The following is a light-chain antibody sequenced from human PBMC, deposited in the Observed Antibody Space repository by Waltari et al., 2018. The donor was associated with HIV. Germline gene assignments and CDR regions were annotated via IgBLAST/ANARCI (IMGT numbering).Light chain of an antibody. CDR3: CSHRRGSTWL. J-gene: IGLJ2*01. V-gene: IGLV2-23*02. CDR2: DVT. CDR1: SSDVGAYNW. Sequence: QSALTQPASVSGSPGQSITISCTGTSSDVGAYNWVSWYQQYPGQAPNLIIYDVTRRPSGVSNRFSGSKSGNTASLTISGLQAEDDAHYYCCSHRRGSTWLFGGGTKVTVL.